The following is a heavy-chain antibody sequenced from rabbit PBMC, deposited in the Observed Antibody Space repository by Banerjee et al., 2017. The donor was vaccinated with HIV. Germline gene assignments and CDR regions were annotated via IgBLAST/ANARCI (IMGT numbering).Heavy chain of an antibody. V-gene: IGHV1S40*01. Sequence: QSLEESGGGLVQPEGSLKLSCKASGFTLSGYWMCWVRQAPGKGLEWIGCINTSSGNTVYASWAKGRFTISKTSSTTVTLQMTSLTAADTATYFCARDLAGAIGWNFNLWGPGTLVTVS. CDR2: INTSSGNT. J-gene: IGHJ4*01. CDR1: GFTLSGYW. D-gene: IGHD4-1*01. CDR3: ARDLAGAIGWNFNL.